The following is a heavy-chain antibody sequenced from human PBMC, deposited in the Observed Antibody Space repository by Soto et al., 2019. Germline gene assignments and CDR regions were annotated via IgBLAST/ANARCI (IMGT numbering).Heavy chain of an antibody. CDR2: IYPGDSDT. CDR3: AGGGVRGVITRTRDYYGMDV. CDR1: GYSFTSYW. Sequence: GESLKISCKGSGYSFTSYWIGWAPQMPGKGLEWMGIIYPGDSDTRYSPSFQGQVTISADKSISTAYLQWSSLKASDTAMYYCAGGGVRGVITRTRDYYGMDVWGQGTTVTVSS. J-gene: IGHJ6*02. V-gene: IGHV5-51*01. D-gene: IGHD3-10*01.